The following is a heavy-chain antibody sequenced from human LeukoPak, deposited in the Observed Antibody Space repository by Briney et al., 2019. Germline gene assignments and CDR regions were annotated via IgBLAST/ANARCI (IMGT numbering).Heavy chain of an antibody. CDR1: GYTFTSYA. CDR2: INAGNGNT. J-gene: IGHJ5*02. D-gene: IGHD5-18*01. Sequence: ASVKVSCKASGYTFTSYAMHWVRQAPGQRLEWMGWINAGNGNTKYSQKFQGRVTITRDTSASTAYMELSSLRSEDTAVYYCARNRGYSYGFLPWGQGTLVTVSS. CDR3: ARNRGYSYGFLP. V-gene: IGHV1-3*01.